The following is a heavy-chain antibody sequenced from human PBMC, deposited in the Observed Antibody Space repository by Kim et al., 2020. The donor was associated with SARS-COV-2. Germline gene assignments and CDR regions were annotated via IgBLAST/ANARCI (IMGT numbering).Heavy chain of an antibody. CDR3: ARVRSITMVRGLNDAFDI. J-gene: IGHJ3*02. D-gene: IGHD3-10*01. Sequence: ASVKVSCKASGYTFTSYYMHWVRQAPGQGLEWMGIINPSGGSTSYAQKFQGRVTMTRDTSTSTVYMELSSLRSEDTAVYYCARVRSITMVRGLNDAFDIWGQGTMVTVSS. V-gene: IGHV1-46*01. CDR2: INPSGGST. CDR1: GYTFTSYY.